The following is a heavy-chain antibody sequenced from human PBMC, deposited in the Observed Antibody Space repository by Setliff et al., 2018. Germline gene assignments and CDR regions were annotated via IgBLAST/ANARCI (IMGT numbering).Heavy chain of an antibody. Sequence: ASVKVSCKTSGYTFISYGINWVRQAPGQGLEWMGWISAYAQKFQGRVTMTTDTSTNTAFMELRSLRSDDTAVYYCTRGPKDFVVPPTANIFDYWGRGTVVTVS. J-gene: IGHJ4*02. V-gene: IGHV1-18*01. CDR1: GYTFISYG. D-gene: IGHD2-2*01. CDR3: TRGPKDFVVPPTANIFDY. CDR2: ISA.